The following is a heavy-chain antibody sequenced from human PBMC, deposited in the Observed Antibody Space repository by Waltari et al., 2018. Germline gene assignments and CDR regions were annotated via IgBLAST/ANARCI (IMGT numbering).Heavy chain of an antibody. CDR1: GITFSRYW. J-gene: IGHJ4*02. V-gene: IGHV3-74*01. D-gene: IGHD6-13*01. CDR2: INSDGSST. Sequence: VQLVESGGGLVQPGGSMRLSCAASGITFSRYWMNWVRQAQGKGLVWVSRINSDGSSTSYADSVKGRFTISRDNAKNTLYLQMNSLRAEDTAVYYCAKDPYSSSWYGGDYWGQGTLVTVSS. CDR3: AKDPYSSSWYGGDY.